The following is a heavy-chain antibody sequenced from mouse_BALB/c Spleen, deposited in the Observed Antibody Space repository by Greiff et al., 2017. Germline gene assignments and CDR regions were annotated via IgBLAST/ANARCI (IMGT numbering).Heavy chain of an antibody. J-gene: IGHJ4*01. CDR2: ISDGGSYT. V-gene: IGHV5-4*02. D-gene: IGHD2-14*01. CDR1: GFTFSDYY. CDR3: ARGHYRYAMDY. Sequence: EVLLVESGGGLVKPGGSLKLSCAASGFTFSDYYMYWVRQTPEKRLEWVATISDGGSYTYYPDSVKGRFTISRDNAKNNLYLQMSSLKSEDTAMYYCARGHYRYAMDYWGQGTSVTVSS.